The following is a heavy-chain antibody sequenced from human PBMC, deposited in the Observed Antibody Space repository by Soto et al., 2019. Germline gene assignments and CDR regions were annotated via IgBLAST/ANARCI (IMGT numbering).Heavy chain of an antibody. CDR2: IIPIFGTA. V-gene: IGHV1-69*13. CDR1: GGTFSSCA. Sequence: SVKVSCKASGGTFSSCAISWVRQAPGQGLEWMGGIIPIFGTANYAQKFQGRVTITADESTSTAYMELSSLRSEDTAVYYCARAGQAMVRGVSPFDYWGQGTLVTVSS. D-gene: IGHD3-10*01. J-gene: IGHJ4*02. CDR3: ARAGQAMVRGVSPFDY.